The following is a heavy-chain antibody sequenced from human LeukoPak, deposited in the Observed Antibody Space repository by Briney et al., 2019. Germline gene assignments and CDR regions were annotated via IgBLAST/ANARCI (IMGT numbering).Heavy chain of an antibody. CDR3: ATPYYDSSGYRVYYFDY. CDR1: GFTFSSYA. CDR2: ISGSGGST. V-gene: IGHV3-23*01. D-gene: IGHD3-22*01. Sequence: GRSLRLSCAASGFTFSSYAMSWVRQAPGKGLEWVSAISGSGGSTYYADSVKGRFTISRDNSKNTLYLQMNSLRAEDTAVYYCATPYYDSSGYRVYYFDYWGQGTLVTVSS. J-gene: IGHJ4*02.